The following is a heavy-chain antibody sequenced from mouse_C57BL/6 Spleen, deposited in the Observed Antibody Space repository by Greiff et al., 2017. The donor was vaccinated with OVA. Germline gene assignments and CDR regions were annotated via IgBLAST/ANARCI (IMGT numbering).Heavy chain of an antibody. D-gene: IGHD1-1*01. CDR3: ARGAITTVGPLFAY. Sequence: QVQLKQPGAELVMPGASVKLSCKASGYTFTSYWMHWVKQRPGQGLEWIGEIDPSDSYTNYNQKFKGKSTLTVDKSSSTAYMQLSSLTSEDSAVYYCARGAITTVGPLFAYWGQGTLVTVSA. CDR1: GYTFTSYW. J-gene: IGHJ3*01. CDR2: IDPSDSYT. V-gene: IGHV1-69*01.